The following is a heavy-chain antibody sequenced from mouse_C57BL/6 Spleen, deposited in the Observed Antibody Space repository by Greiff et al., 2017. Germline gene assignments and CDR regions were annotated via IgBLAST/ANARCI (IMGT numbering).Heavy chain of an antibody. Sequence: VQLQQPGAALVKPGASVTMSCKASGYTFTSYWLTWVKQRPGQGLEWLGDISPGSGSTNYNEKFNSKATLTGDTSSSTAYMQLSSLTSEDSAVYYCATGVTGAMDYWGQGTSVTVSS. CDR1: GYTFTSYW. D-gene: IGHD2-5*01. CDR2: ISPGSGST. CDR3: ATGVTGAMDY. V-gene: IGHV1-55*01. J-gene: IGHJ4*01.